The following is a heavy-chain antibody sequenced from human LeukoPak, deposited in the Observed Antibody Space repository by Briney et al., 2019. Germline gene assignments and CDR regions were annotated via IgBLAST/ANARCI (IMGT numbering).Heavy chain of an antibody. J-gene: IGHJ5*02. Sequence: PSETLSLTCAVYGGSFSGYYWSWIRQPPGKGLEWIGEINHSGSTNYNPSLKSRVTISVDTSKNQFSLKLSSVTAADTAVYYCAGRSGWFDPWGQGTLVTVSS. D-gene: IGHD3-3*01. CDR1: GGSFSGYY. CDR3: AGRSGWFDP. CDR2: INHSGST. V-gene: IGHV4-34*01.